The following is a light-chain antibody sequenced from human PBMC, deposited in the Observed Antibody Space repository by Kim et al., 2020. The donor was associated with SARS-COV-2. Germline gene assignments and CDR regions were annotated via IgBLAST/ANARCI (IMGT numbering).Light chain of an antibody. V-gene: IGLV2-11*01. CDR2: DVS. Sequence: GQSVTIPGTGTRSDVGGYNYVSWYQQHPGKAPKLMIYDVSKRPSGVPDRFSGSKSGNTASLTISGLQAEDEADYYCCSYAGSYPVVFGGGTQLTVL. CDR3: CSYAGSYPVV. CDR1: RSDVGGYNY. J-gene: IGLJ2*01.